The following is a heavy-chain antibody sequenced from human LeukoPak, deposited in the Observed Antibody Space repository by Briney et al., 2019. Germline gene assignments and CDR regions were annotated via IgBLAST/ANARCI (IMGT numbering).Heavy chain of an antibody. J-gene: IGHJ3*02. Sequence: PSQTLSLTCTVSGGSISSGGYYWSWIRQHPGKGLEWIGYIFYSGSTNYNPSLKSRVTISVDTSKNQFSLKLSSVTAADTAVYYCARALRYCSGGSCDHDAFDIWGQGTMVTVSS. CDR2: IFYSGST. D-gene: IGHD2-15*01. CDR1: GGSISSGGYY. CDR3: ARALRYCSGGSCDHDAFDI. V-gene: IGHV4-31*03.